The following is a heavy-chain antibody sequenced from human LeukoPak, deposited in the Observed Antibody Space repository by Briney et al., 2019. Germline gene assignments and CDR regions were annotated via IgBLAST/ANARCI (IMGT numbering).Heavy chain of an antibody. V-gene: IGHV3-33*01. CDR3: ARDLPPSAFDY. CDR1: GFTFSSYG. CDR2: IWYDGSNK. Sequence: PGGSLRLSCAASGFTFSSYGMPWVRQAPGKGLEWVAVIWYDGSNKYYADSVKGRFTISRDNSKNTPYLQMNSLRAEDTAVYYCARDLPPSAFDYWGQGTLVTVSS. J-gene: IGHJ4*02.